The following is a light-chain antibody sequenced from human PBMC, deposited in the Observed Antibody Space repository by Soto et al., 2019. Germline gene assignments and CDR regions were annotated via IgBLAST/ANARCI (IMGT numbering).Light chain of an antibody. CDR2: GAS. J-gene: IGKJ3*01. CDR3: QHYGSALFT. CDR1: QSFSGSY. Sequence: EIVFTQSPATLFLSPRERHTLSCSASQSFSGSYLAWYQQKPGQAPRLLIYGASCMATGIPERFSGSGSGTDFTLTISSLEPEVFAVYYCQHYGSALFTFGPGTKVTIK. V-gene: IGKV3-20*01.